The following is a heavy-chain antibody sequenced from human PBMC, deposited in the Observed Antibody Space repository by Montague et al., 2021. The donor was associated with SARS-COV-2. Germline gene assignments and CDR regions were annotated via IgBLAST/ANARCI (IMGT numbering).Heavy chain of an antibody. J-gene: IGHJ3*01. D-gene: IGHD3-22*01. CDR2: IYYTGNT. Sequence: SETLSLTCTVSGGSITDNVDYWAWIRQPPGKCLEWVGSIYYTGNTYYNPSLKSRVTISGVTYTNHFTLKLSSVTAAETAVYYCARLKRYFDSSGSTSAFDFWGQGTKVTVSS. CDR3: ARLKRYFDSSGSTSAFDF. CDR1: GGSITDNVDY. V-gene: IGHV4-39*02.